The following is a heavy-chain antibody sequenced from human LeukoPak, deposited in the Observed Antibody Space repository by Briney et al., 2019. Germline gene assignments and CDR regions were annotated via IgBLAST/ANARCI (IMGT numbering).Heavy chain of an antibody. V-gene: IGHV4-4*07. CDR1: GGSIPSYY. D-gene: IGHD6-6*01. Sequence: SETLSLTCTVSGGSIPSYYWSWIRQPAGRGLEWIGRIYTSGSTNYNPSLKSRVTMSVDTSKNQFSLRLTSVTAADTAVYYCGRTGIGSSYYYGMDVWGQGTTVTVSS. J-gene: IGHJ6*02. CDR3: GRTGIGSSYYYGMDV. CDR2: IYTSGST.